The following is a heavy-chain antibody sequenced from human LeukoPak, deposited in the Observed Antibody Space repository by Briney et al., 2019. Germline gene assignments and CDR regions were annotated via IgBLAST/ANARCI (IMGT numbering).Heavy chain of an antibody. J-gene: IGHJ4*02. CDR1: GYTLTELS. D-gene: IGHD3-22*01. V-gene: IGHV1-24*01. CDR3: ATVVGNDSSGLNY. Sequence: ASVKLSCKVSGYTLTELSMHWVRHAPGKGLEWMGGFDPEDGETIYAQKFQGRVTMTEDTSTDTAYMELSCLGSEHTAVYYCATVVGNDSSGLNYWGQGTLVTVSS. CDR2: FDPEDGET.